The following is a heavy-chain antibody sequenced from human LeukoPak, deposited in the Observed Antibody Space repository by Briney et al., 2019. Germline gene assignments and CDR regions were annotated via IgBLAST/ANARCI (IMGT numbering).Heavy chain of an antibody. CDR2: ISNDGGGT. CDR3: AKGSSGYFFDL. D-gene: IGHD3-22*01. Sequence: GGSLRLSCAASGFIFNNYGLVWVRQAPGKGLEWVSAISNDGGGTTYADFVKGRFSVSRDNSKNTLFLQMNSLSAEDTALYYCAKGSSGYFFDLWGQGTLVTVSS. J-gene: IGHJ4*02. V-gene: IGHV3-23*01. CDR1: GFIFNNYG.